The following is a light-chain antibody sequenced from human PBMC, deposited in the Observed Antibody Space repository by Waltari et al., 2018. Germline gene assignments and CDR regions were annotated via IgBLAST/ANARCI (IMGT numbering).Light chain of an antibody. CDR1: SSDVGVYDF. CDR3: CSYAGTYFWV. J-gene: IGLJ3*02. Sequence: QSALTQPRSVSGSPGQSVTISCSGTSSDVGVYDFISWYQHHPGKAPNLMVYDVTKRPSGVPDRFSGPKSGNTASLTISGLQAEDEADYYCCSYAGTYFWVFGGGTKLTVL. CDR2: DVT. V-gene: IGLV2-11*01.